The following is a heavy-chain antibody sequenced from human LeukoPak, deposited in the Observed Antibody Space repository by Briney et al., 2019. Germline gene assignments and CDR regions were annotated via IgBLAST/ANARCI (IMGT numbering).Heavy chain of an antibody. CDR1: GGSISSSSYY. Sequence: SETLSLTCTVSGGSISSSSYYWGWIRQPPGKGLEWLGSIYYSGSTYYNPSLKSRVTISVDTSKNQFSLKLSSVTAADTAVYYCARHGIQIVVAPPDYWGQGTLVTVSS. D-gene: IGHD3-22*01. J-gene: IGHJ4*02. CDR2: IYYSGST. CDR3: ARHGIQIVVAPPDY. V-gene: IGHV4-39*01.